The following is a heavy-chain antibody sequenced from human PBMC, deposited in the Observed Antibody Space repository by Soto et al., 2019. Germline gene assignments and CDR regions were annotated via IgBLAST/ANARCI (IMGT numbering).Heavy chain of an antibody. CDR1: GGSISSGGYS. CDR2: IYHSGST. V-gene: IGHV4-30-2*01. Sequence: QLQLQESGSGLVKPSQTLSLTCAVSGGSISSGGYSWSWIRQPPGKGLEWIGYIYHSGSTYYNPSLKSRVNISVDRSENPFSLKLSSVTAADTAVYYCARAHYGDYGYGMDVWGQGTTVTVSS. D-gene: IGHD4-17*01. J-gene: IGHJ6*02. CDR3: ARAHYGDYGYGMDV.